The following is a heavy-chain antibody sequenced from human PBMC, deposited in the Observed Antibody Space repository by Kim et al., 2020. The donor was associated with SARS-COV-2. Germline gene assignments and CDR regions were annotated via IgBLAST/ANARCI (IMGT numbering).Heavy chain of an antibody. D-gene: IGHD6-13*01. V-gene: IGHV3-30*18. CDR3: AKAGIQTVYSSSVL. CDR1: GFTFSSYG. CDR2: ISYDGSNK. J-gene: IGHJ4*02. Sequence: GGSLRLSCAASGFTFSSYGMHWVRQAPGKGLEWVAVISYDGSNKYYADSVTGRFTISRDNSKNTLYLQMNSLRAEDTAVYYCAKAGIQTVYSSSVLWGQGTLVTVSS.